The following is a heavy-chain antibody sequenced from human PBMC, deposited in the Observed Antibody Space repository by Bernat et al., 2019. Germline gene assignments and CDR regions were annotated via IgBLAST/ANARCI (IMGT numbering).Heavy chain of an antibody. Sequence: EVQLVESGGGLVQPGGSLKLSCAASGFTFTDSAMHWVRQASGKGLEWIGRIRSKTNGYATAYAASVTGRFTISRDDSKNTAYLQMNSLKTEDTALYYCTSGLIAAPNGSNFDYWGQGTLVTVSS. D-gene: IGHD6-13*01. CDR3: TSGLIAAPNGSNFDY. CDR2: IRSKTNGYAT. V-gene: IGHV3-73*02. J-gene: IGHJ4*02. CDR1: GFTFTDSA.